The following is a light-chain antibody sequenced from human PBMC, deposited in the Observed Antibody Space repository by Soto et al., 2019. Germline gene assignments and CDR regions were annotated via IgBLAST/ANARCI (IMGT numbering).Light chain of an antibody. Sequence: EIVLTQSPATLSLSPGERATLSCRASQSVSTNLAWYQQKPGQAPRLLIYGASTRATGISARFSGSGSGTEFSLTISSLQSEDFAVYYCQQYNIWPRTFGQGTKVDIK. CDR1: QSVSTN. CDR2: GAS. J-gene: IGKJ1*01. CDR3: QQYNIWPRT. V-gene: IGKV3-15*01.